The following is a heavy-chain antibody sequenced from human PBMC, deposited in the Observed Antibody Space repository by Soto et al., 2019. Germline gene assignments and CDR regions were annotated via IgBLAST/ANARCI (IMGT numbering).Heavy chain of an antibody. CDR1: GYTFTGYY. Sequence: ASVKVSCKASGYTFTGYYMHWVRQAPGQGLEWMGWINPNSGGTNYAQKFQGWVTMTRDTSISTAYMELSRLRSDDTAVYYCAREGVPQQLETGPRHRPSSYYGREVGGKGTRVT. CDR3: AREGVPQQLETGPRHRPSSYYGREV. J-gene: IGHJ6*04. V-gene: IGHV1-2*04. CDR2: INPNSGGT. D-gene: IGHD6-13*01.